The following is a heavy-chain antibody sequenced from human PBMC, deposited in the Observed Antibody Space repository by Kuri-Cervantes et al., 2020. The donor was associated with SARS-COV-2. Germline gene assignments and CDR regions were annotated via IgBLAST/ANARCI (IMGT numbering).Heavy chain of an antibody. Sequence: SVKVSCKAIGDTVSSYSISWVRQAPGQGLGWMGGIIPLFGTTGSAQTFRGRITITADKSTNTAYMELRSLRSDDTAVYYCARHIRVLTTIHLDYWGQGTLVTVSS. CDR1: GDTVSSYS. J-gene: IGHJ4*02. CDR3: ARHIRVLTTIHLDY. V-gene: IGHV1-69*06. CDR2: IIPLFGTT. D-gene: IGHD4-17*01.